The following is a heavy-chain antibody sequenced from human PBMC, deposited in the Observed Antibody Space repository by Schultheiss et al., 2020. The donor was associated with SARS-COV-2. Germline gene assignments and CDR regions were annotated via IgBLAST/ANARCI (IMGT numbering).Heavy chain of an antibody. V-gene: IGHV1-18*01. CDR2: ISTHNGKT. Sequence: ASVKVSCKTSGYSFTSYGISWVRQAPGQGLEWMGWISTHNGKTNYAQKLQGRVTMTTDTSTSTAYMELRSLRSDDTAVYYCARDRGVGQYYYYGMDVWGQGTTVTVSS. CDR1: GYSFTSYG. D-gene: IGHD1-26*01. CDR3: ARDRGVGQYYYYGMDV. J-gene: IGHJ6*02.